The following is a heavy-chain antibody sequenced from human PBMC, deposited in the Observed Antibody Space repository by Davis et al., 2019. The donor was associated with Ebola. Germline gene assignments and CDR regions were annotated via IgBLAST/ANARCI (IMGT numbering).Heavy chain of an antibody. V-gene: IGHV1-18*04. CDR3: AKAPFEQQLGYYYGMDV. CDR2: ISAYNGNT. J-gene: IGHJ6*02. D-gene: IGHD6-13*01. CDR1: GYTFTSYG. Sequence: ASVKVSCKASGYTFTSYGISWVRQAPGQGLEWMGWISAYNGNTNYAQKLQGRVTMTTDTSTSTAYMELRSLRSDDTAVYYCAKAPFEQQLGYYYGMDVWGQGTTVTVSS.